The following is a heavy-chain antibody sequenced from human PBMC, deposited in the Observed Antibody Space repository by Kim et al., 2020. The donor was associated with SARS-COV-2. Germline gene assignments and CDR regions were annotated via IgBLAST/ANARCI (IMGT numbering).Heavy chain of an antibody. CDR3: AKHKEQLRDAFDI. CDR1: GFTFSSYP. V-gene: IGHV3-23*01. Sequence: GGSLRLSCAASGFTFSSYPMSWVRQAPGKGLEWVSAIIASGGTSYYADSMKGRFTISRDNSKNTLFLQINSLRAEDTAIYYCAKHKEQLRDAFDIWGQGT. CDR2: IIASGGTS. J-gene: IGHJ3*02.